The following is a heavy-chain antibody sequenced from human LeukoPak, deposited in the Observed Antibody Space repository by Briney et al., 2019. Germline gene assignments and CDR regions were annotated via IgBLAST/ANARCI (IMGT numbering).Heavy chain of an antibody. J-gene: IGHJ4*02. D-gene: IGHD2-2*01. CDR1: GGSFSGYY. V-gene: IGHV4-34*01. CDR3: ARKGYCSSTSCTGAFDY. Sequence: SETLSLTCAVYGGSFSGYYWSWIRQPPGKGLEWIGEINHSGSTNYNPSLKSRVTISVDTSKNQFSLKLSSVTAADTAVYYCARKGYCSSTSCTGAFDYWGQGTLVTVSS. CDR2: INHSGST.